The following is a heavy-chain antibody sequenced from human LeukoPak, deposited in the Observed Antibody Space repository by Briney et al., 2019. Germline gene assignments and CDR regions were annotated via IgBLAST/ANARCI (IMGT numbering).Heavy chain of an antibody. CDR2: DGINT. CDR3: ARVSSGWLQLSSTFDY. V-gene: IGHV3-30*01. Sequence: DGINTYYADSVKGRFTLSRDNSRNTLYLQMNSLRVEDTAVYYCARVSSGWLQLSSTFDYWGQGSLVTVSS. J-gene: IGHJ4*02. D-gene: IGHD5-24*01.